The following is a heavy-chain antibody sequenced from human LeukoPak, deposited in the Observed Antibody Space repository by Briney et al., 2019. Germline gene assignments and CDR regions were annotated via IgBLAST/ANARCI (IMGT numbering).Heavy chain of an antibody. CDR1: GFTFSSYS. V-gene: IGHV3-23*01. CDR2: ISGSGGST. CDR3: AKGVRDIDYGDYAAH. D-gene: IGHD4-17*01. Sequence: PGGSLRLSCAASGFTFSSYSMNWVRQAPGKGLEWVSAISGSGGSTYYADSVKGRFTISRDNSKNTLYLQMNSLRAEDTAVYYCAKGVRDIDYGDYAAHWGQGTLVTVSS. J-gene: IGHJ4*02.